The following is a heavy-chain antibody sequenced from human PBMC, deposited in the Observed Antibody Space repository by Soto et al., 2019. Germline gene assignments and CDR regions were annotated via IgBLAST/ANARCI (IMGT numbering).Heavy chain of an antibody. Sequence: SQTLSLTCAISGDSVSSNSAAWNWIRQSPSRGLEWLGRTYYRSKWYNDYAVSVKSRITINPDTSKNQFSLQLNSVTPEDTAVYYCARGAPTPSSGYDYVFDYWGQGTLVTVSS. CDR1: GDSVSSNSAA. CDR3: ARGAPTPSSGYDYVFDY. J-gene: IGHJ4*02. V-gene: IGHV6-1*01. CDR2: TYYRSKWYN. D-gene: IGHD5-12*01.